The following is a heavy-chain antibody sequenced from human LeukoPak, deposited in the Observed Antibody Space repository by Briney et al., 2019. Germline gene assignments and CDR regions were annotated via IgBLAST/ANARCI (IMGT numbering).Heavy chain of an antibody. CDR2: ISGSGSTI. CDR1: GFTFGDYS. Sequence: GGSLRLSCAASGFTFGDYSMTWIRQAPGKGLEWVSYISGSGSTIYYADSVKGRFTISRDNAKNSLYLQMNSLRAEDTAVYYCARGTVTSNYYYYYCMDVWGKGTTVTVSS. D-gene: IGHD4-11*01. J-gene: IGHJ6*03. CDR3: ARGTVTSNYYYYYCMDV. V-gene: IGHV3-11*04.